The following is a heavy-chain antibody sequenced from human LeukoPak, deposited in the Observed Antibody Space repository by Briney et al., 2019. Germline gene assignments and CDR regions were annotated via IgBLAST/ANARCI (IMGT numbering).Heavy chain of an antibody. J-gene: IGHJ6*04. CDR3: ARGGDCSSTSCYSPYGMDV. CDR2: IYHSGST. D-gene: IGHD2-2*01. Sequence: SETLSLTCAVSGGSISSGGYSWSWIRQPPGKGLEWIGYIYHSGSTYYNPSLKSRVTISVDRSKNQFSLKLSSVTAADTAVYYCARGGDCSSTSCYSPYGMDVWGKGTTATVSS. CDR1: GGSISSGGYS. V-gene: IGHV4-30-2*01.